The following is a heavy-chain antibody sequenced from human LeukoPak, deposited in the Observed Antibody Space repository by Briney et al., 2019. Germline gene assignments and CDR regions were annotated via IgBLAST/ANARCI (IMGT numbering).Heavy chain of an antibody. CDR2: ISSNGGST. V-gene: IGHV3-64D*06. CDR3: VRDSSSWSIWFDP. Sequence: GGSLRLSCSASGFTFSSYAMHWVRQAPGKGLEYVSAISSNGGSTYYADSVKGRFTISRNNSKNTLYLQMSSLRAEDTAVYYCVRDSSSWSIWFDPWGQGTLVTVSS. D-gene: IGHD6-13*01. CDR1: GFTFSSYA. J-gene: IGHJ5*02.